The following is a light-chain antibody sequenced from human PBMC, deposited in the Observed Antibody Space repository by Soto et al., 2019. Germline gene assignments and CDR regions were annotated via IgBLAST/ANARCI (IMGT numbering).Light chain of an antibody. J-gene: IGKJ2*01. CDR1: QSISSW. V-gene: IGKV1-5*03. CDR2: KAS. CDR3: QQYNSYSHT. Sequence: DIQMTQSPSTLSASVGDRVTITCRASQSISSWLAWYQQKPGKAPKLLIYKASSLESGVPSRFSGSGSGTEFTLTISSLQPDHFATYYCQQYNSYSHTFGQGTKLEIK.